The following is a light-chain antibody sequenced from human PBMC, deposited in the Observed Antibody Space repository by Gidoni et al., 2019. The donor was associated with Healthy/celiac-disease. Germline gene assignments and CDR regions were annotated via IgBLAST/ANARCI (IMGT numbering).Light chain of an antibody. CDR2: AAS. CDR3: QQSYRTLSWT. CDR1: QSISSY. V-gene: IGKV1-39*01. Sequence: DIQITQSPSSLSASVGDRVTITCRASQSISSYLNWYQQKPVKAPKLLIYAASSLQSGVPSRFSGSGSGTDFTLTISSLQPEDFATYYCQQSYRTLSWTFGQGTKVEIK. J-gene: IGKJ1*01.